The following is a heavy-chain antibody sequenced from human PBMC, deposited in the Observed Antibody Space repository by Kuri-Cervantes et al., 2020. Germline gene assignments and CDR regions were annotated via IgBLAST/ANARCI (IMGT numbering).Heavy chain of an antibody. D-gene: IGHD2-2*02. Sequence: GESLKISCAASGFTFSSNGMHWVRQAPGKGLEWVAVIWYDGSNSYYADSVKGRFTISRDNSKNTLYLQMNSLRAEDTAVYYCAKGRSGKGYCSSTTCYSLMGNWFDPWGQGTLVTVSS. J-gene: IGHJ5*02. V-gene: IGHV3-33*08. CDR3: AKGRSGKGYCSSTTCYSLMGNWFDP. CDR1: GFTFSSNG. CDR2: IWYDGSNS.